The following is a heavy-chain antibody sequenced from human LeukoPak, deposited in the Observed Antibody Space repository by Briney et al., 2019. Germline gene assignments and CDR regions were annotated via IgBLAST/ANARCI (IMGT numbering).Heavy chain of an antibody. CDR1: GYTFTGYY. D-gene: IGHD6-6*01. J-gene: IGHJ3*02. V-gene: IGHV1-2*02. Sequence: ASVKVSCKASGYTFTGYYMHWVRQAPGQGLEWMGWINPNSGGTNYAQKFQGRVTMTRDTSISTAYMELSRLRSDDTAVYYCARDAVSSSLVGDAFDIWGQGTMVTVSS. CDR2: INPNSGGT. CDR3: ARDAVSSSLVGDAFDI.